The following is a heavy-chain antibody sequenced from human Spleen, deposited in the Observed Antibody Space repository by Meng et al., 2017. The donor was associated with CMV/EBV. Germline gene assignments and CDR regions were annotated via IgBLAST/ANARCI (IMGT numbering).Heavy chain of an antibody. V-gene: IGHV4-39*07. CDR3: ARVGIPYYFDY. D-gene: IGHD2-2*02. Sequence: GSLRLSCTVSGGSISSSRFFWGWIRQPPGKGLEWVASVSHSGSTFQSPSLNSRVSISLDTSKNQFSLKLSSVTAADTAVYYCARVGIPYYFDYWGQGTLVTVSS. J-gene: IGHJ4*02. CDR2: VSHSGST. CDR1: GGSISSSRFF.